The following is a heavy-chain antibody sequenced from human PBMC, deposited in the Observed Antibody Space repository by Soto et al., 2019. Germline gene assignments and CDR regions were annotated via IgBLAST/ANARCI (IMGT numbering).Heavy chain of an antibody. V-gene: IGHV3-48*03. CDR1: GFTLRNYE. CDR2: ISGSNNNI. J-gene: IGHJ4*02. D-gene: IGHD2-21*02. CDR3: ASERLCGADCYFFDN. Sequence: SLRLSCAASGFTLRNYEMNWVRQAPGKGLEWISKISGSNNNIYYADSVRGRFTISRDNAKNSLYLQMNSLRAEDTAIYYCASERLCGADCYFFDNWGQGTQVTVSS.